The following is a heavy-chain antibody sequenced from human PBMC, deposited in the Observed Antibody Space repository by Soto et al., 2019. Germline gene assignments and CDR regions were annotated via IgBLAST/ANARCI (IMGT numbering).Heavy chain of an antibody. Sequence: EVRLLESGGGLVQPGGSLRLSCAVSGFTFSSYAMSWVRQAPGKGLVWVSGISASGNNTYLADSVKGRFSISRDNSRKTVYLQLNSLRVEDSAIYYGMPRGNYMVESWGQGTPVTVSS. CDR2: ISASGNNT. D-gene: IGHD1-26*01. J-gene: IGHJ1*01. CDR1: GFTFSSYA. CDR3: MPRGNYMVES. V-gene: IGHV3-23*01.